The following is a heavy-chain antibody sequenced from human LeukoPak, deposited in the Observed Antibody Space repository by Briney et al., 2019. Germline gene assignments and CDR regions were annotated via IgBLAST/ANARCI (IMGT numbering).Heavy chain of an antibody. D-gene: IGHD6-19*01. Sequence: ASVKVSCKASGYTFTSYVISWVRQAPGQGLEWMGWISAYNGNTNCAPKLQGRVTMTTDTSTSTAYMELRSLRSDDTAVYYCARETRYSSGWYIDYWGQGTLVTVSS. CDR1: GYTFTSYV. CDR2: ISAYNGNT. J-gene: IGHJ4*02. V-gene: IGHV1-18*01. CDR3: ARETRYSSGWYIDY.